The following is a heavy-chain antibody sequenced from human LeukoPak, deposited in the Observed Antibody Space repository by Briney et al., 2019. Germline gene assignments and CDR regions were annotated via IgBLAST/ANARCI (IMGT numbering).Heavy chain of an antibody. J-gene: IGHJ4*02. Sequence: GGSLRLSCAASGFTLSSYAMHWVRQAPGKGLEWVAVIWYDGSNKYYADSVKGRFTISRDHSKNTLYLQMKSLRAEDTAVYYCARELEIAVAGTLGYWGQGTLITVSS. CDR2: IWYDGSNK. D-gene: IGHD6-19*01. V-gene: IGHV3-33*01. CDR3: ARELEIAVAGTLGY. CDR1: GFTLSSYA.